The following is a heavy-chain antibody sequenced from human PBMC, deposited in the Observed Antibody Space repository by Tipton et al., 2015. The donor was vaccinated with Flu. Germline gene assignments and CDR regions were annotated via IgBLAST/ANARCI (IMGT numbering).Heavy chain of an antibody. V-gene: IGHV4-31*03. CDR1: GDSLSSGGYY. D-gene: IGHD4-11*01. CDR2: IYYSGST. Sequence: GLVKPSETLSLTCTVSGDSLSSGGYYWSWIRQHPGKGLEWIGYIYYSGSTYYNPSLKSRVIISVDTSKSQFSLTLSSVTAADTAVYYCARTTVTTKWFDPWGQGTLVTVSS. CDR3: ARTTVTTKWFDP. J-gene: IGHJ5*02.